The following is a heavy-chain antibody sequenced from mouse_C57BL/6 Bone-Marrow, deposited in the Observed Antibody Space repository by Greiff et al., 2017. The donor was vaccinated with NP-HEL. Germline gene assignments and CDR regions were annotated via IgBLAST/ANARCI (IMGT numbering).Heavy chain of an antibody. CDR2: IYYSGTI. CDR1: GISITTGNYR. CDR3: ARDNGYDYCYAMDY. D-gene: IGHD2-4*01. Sequence: VQLKESGPGLVKPSQTVFLTCTVTGISITTGNYRWSWIRQFPGNKLEWIGYIYYSGTITYNPSLTSRTTITRDTPKNQFFLEMNSLTAEDTATYYCARDNGYDYCYAMDYWGQGTSVTVSS. J-gene: IGHJ4*01. V-gene: IGHV3-5*01.